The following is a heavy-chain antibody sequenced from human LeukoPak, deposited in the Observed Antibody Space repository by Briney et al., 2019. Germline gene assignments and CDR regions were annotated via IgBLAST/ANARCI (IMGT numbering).Heavy chain of an antibody. D-gene: IGHD6-19*01. CDR3: ARDRYSSAWYEE. J-gene: IGHJ4*02. CDR1: AFTFSSYW. CDR2: INSGGSST. V-gene: IGHV3-74*01. Sequence: HPGGSLRLTCTASAFTFSSYWMHWVRQAPGKGLVWVSHINSGGSSTSYADSVKGRFTISRDNAKNTLYLQMNSLRAEDTAVYYCARDRYSSAWYEEWGQGTLVTVSS.